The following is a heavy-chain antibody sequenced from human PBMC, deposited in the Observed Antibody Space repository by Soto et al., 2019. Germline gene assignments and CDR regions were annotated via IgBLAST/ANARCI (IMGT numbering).Heavy chain of an antibody. CDR3: VKDMGQAAVGIRYPYGLDV. CDR1: GFTVSSFG. Sequence: QPGGSLRLSCSGSGFTVSSFGMHWVRQAPGKGLEHVSTLSSNGIGTYYADSVKGRFTFSRDTSKNTLYLQMSSLRTEDTAVYYCVKDMGQAAVGIRYPYGLDVWGLGTTVTGSS. CDR2: LSSNGIGT. D-gene: IGHD6-13*01. J-gene: IGHJ6*02. V-gene: IGHV3-64D*06.